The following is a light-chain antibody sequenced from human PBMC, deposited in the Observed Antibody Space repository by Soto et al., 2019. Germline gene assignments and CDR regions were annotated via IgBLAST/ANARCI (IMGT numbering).Light chain of an antibody. CDR3: QQYGSSPRT. V-gene: IGKV3-20*01. J-gene: IGKJ1*01. CDR2: GAS. Sequence: EIVLTQSPGTLSLSPGERATLSCRASQSVSSTNLAWYQQKPGQAPRLLIYGASTRGTGIPDRFSGSGSGTDFTLTISRLEPEDLAVYFCQQYGSSPRTFGQGTKVEIK. CDR1: QSVSSTN.